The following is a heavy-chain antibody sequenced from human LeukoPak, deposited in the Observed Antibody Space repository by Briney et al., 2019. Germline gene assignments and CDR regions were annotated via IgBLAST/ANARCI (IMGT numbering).Heavy chain of an antibody. CDR1: GYTFTSYG. J-gene: IGHJ5*02. Sequence: ASVKVSCKASGYTFTSYGISWVRQAPGQGLEWMGWISAYNGNTNYAQKLQGRVTMTTDTSTSTAYMELRSLRSGDTAVYYCARDPTIFGVVTWFDPWGQGTLVTVSS. D-gene: IGHD3-3*01. CDR3: ARDPTIFGVVTWFDP. CDR2: ISAYNGNT. V-gene: IGHV1-18*01.